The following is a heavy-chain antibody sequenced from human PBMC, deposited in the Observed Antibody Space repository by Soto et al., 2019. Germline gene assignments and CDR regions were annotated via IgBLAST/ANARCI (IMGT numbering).Heavy chain of an antibody. CDR2: ISYDGSNK. CDR3: AKDSGDYGDYEVDY. D-gene: IGHD4-17*01. CDR1: GFTCSSYG. Sequence: QVQLVESGGGVVQPGRSLRLSCAASGFTCSSYGMHWVRQAPGKGLEWVAVISYDGSNKYYADSVKGRFTISRDNSKNTLYLQMNSLRAEDTAVYCCAKDSGDYGDYEVDYWGQGTLVTVSS. V-gene: IGHV3-30*18. J-gene: IGHJ4*02.